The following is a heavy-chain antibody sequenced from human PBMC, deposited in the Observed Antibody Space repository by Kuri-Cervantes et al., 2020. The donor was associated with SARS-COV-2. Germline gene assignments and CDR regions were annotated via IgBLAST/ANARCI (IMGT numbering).Heavy chain of an antibody. CDR3: ATPERGYSYGGYFDY. CDR1: GGTFLSYS. J-gene: IGHJ4*02. Sequence: SVNVSCKASGGTFLSYSISWVRQAPGQGLEWMGGIIPIFGTANYAQKFQGRVTITADESTSTAYMELSSLRSEDTAVYYCATPERGYSYGGYFDYWGQGTLVTVSS. D-gene: IGHD5-18*01. V-gene: IGHV1-69*13. CDR2: IIPIFGTA.